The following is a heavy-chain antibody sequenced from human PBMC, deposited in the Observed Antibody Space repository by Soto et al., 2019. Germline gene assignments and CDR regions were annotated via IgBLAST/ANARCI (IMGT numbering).Heavy chain of an antibody. CDR2: INHSGST. CDR1: GGSISSYY. Sequence: SETLSLTCTGSGGSISSYYWSWIRQPPGRGLEWVGEINHSGSTNYNPSLKSRVTMSVDTSKNQFSLKLSSVTAADTAVYYSARGPLAKDLGPLDYWGQGTLVTVSS. CDR3: ARGPLAKDLGPLDY. V-gene: IGHV4-34*01. J-gene: IGHJ4*02.